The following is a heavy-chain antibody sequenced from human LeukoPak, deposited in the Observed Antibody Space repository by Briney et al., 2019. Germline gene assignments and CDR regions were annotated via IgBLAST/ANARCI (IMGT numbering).Heavy chain of an antibody. CDR2: ISYDGSNK. CDR3: ARDRGAGGYYFDY. Sequence: GGSLSLSCAASGFTFSSYAMHWVRQAPGKALEWVAVISYDGSNKYYADSVKGRFTISRDNSKNTLYLQMNSLRAEDTAVHYCARDRGAGGYYFDYWGQGTLVTVSS. CDR1: GFTFSSYA. V-gene: IGHV3-30*04. D-gene: IGHD3-16*01. J-gene: IGHJ4*02.